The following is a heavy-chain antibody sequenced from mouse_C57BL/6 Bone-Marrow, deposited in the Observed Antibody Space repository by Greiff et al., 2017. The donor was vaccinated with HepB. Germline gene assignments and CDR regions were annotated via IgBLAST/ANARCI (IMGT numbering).Heavy chain of an antibody. CDR3: ANYYAYYFDY. D-gene: IGHD1-1*01. Sequence: QVQLQQSGPELVKPGASVKISCKASGYAFSSSWMHWVKQRPGKGLEWIGRFYPGDGDTNYNGKFKGKATLTADTSSSTAYMQLSSLTSEDSAVYFCANYYAYYFDYWGQGTTLTVAS. CDR2: FYPGDGDT. V-gene: IGHV1-82*01. J-gene: IGHJ2*01. CDR1: GYAFSSSW.